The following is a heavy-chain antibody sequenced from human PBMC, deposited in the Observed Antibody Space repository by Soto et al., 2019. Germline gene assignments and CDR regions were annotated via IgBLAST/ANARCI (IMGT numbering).Heavy chain of an antibody. CDR1: GITFGSRA. D-gene: IGHD2-15*01. V-gene: IGHV3-11*06. Sequence: XGSLRLSCVASGITFGSRAMSWIRQAPGKGLEWLSYISPGSRYPAYADSVKGRFTISRDNAKRSLYLQMMSLTAEDTAIYYCVRGGGGGLFDPWGQGTMVTVAS. CDR2: ISPGSRYP. J-gene: IGHJ5*02. CDR3: VRGGGGGLFDP.